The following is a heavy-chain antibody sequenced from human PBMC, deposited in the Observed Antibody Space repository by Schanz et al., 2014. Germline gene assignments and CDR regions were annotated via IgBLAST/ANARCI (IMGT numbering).Heavy chain of an antibody. J-gene: IGHJ6*03. V-gene: IGHV3-23*04. Sequence: VRLVESGGGVVQPGGSLRLSCASSGFSFTTYAMSWVRQAPGKGLEWVSSISSGGGSTYYADSVKGRFTISRDNSKNTLYLQMKSLRAEDTAVYYCARVKYCTITRCYRTETEGIYYMDVWGKGTTVTVSS. CDR3: ARVKYCTITRCYRTETEGIYYMDV. CDR1: GFSFTTYA. CDR2: ISSGGGST. D-gene: IGHD2-2*01.